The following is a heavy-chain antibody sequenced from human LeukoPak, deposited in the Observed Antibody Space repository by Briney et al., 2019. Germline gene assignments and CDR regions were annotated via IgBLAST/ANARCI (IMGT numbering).Heavy chain of an antibody. Sequence: SETLSLTCTVSGGSISSGSYYWSWIRQPAGKGLEWIGRIYTSGSTNYNPSLKSRVTIPVDTSKNQFSLKLSSVTVADTAVYYCARVPYCSGGSCYSWFDPWGQGTLVTVSS. CDR2: IYTSGST. D-gene: IGHD2-15*01. CDR1: GGSISSGSYY. CDR3: ARVPYCSGGSCYSWFDP. V-gene: IGHV4-61*02. J-gene: IGHJ5*02.